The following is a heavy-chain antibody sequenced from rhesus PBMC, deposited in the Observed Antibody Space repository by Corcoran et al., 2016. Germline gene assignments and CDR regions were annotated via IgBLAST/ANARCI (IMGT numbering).Heavy chain of an antibody. Sequence: QLQLQESGPGLVKPSEALSVTCAVSGGSISSSYWSWIRQAPGKGLEWIGYIYGSGSSTNYNPPLKRRVTLSVDTSKNQGALKRSSVTAADTAVYYCASGYCSGGVCYEGLDGLDSWGQGVVVTVSS. D-gene: IGHD2-8*01. CDR1: GGSISSSY. J-gene: IGHJ6*01. CDR2: IYGSGSST. V-gene: IGHV4-169*02. CDR3: ASGYCSGGVCYEGLDGLDS.